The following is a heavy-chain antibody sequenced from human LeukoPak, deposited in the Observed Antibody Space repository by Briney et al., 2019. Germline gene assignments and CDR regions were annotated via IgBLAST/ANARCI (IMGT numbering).Heavy chain of an antibody. CDR2: ILYDGSNK. D-gene: IGHD2-2*01. CDR1: GFSFSSYA. Sequence: GRSLRLSCAASGFSFSSYAMHWVRQAPGKGLEWVALILYDGSNKYYADSAKGRFTISRDNSKNTLYLQMNSLRPEDTAVYYCAKDLQLGDIVVVPGFPMDVWGKGTTVTVSS. CDR3: AKDLQLGDIVVVPGFPMDV. V-gene: IGHV3-30-3*01. J-gene: IGHJ6*04.